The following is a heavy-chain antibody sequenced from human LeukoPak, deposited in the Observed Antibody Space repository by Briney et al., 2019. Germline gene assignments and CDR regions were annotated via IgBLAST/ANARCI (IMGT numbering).Heavy chain of an antibody. J-gene: IGHJ4*02. CDR3: ASGGIWYSKWNHFDY. D-gene: IGHD6-13*01. CDR2: INTDGSST. Sequence: GGSLRLSCAASGFTFSSYWMHWVRQAPGKGLVWVSRINTDGSSTSYADSVKGRFTISRDNAKNTLYLQMNSLRAEDTAVYYCASGGIWYSKWNHFDYWGQGTLVTVSS. V-gene: IGHV3-74*01. CDR1: GFTFSSYW.